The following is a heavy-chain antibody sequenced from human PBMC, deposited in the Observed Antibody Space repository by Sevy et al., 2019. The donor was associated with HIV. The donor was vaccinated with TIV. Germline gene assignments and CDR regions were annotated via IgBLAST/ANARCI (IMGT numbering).Heavy chain of an antibody. J-gene: IGHJ4*02. Sequence: SETLSLTCTVSGGSISSGIYYRTWIRQAAGKGLEWIGRIYASGGTSGTTDYNPSLKSRVTMSVDTSKNQFSLKMTSVTAADTAVYFCAREDPLGNIDSWGQGTRVTVSS. CDR2: IYASGGT. V-gene: IGHV4-61*02. D-gene: IGHD3-16*01. CDR1: GGSISSGIYY. CDR3: AREDPLGNIDS.